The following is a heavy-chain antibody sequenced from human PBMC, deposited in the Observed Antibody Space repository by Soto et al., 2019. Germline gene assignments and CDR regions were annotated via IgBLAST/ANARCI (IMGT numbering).Heavy chain of an antibody. CDR3: ARGPYYYDSSGYLPDAFDI. CDR2: ISSNGGST. CDR1: GFTFSSYA. Sequence: PGGSLRLSCAASGFTFSSYAMHWVRQAPGKGLEYVSAISSNGGSTYYANSVKGRFTISRDNSKNTLYLQMGSLRAEDMAVYYCARGPYYYDSSGYLPDAFDIWGQGTMVTVSS. J-gene: IGHJ3*02. D-gene: IGHD3-22*01. V-gene: IGHV3-64*01.